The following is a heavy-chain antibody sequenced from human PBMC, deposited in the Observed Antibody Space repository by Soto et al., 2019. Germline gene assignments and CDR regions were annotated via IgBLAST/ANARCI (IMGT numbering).Heavy chain of an antibody. Sequence: QVQLVESGGGVVQPGRSLRLSCAASGFTFSSFGMHWVRQAPGKGLEWVAVMSSDGSNEFYADSVKGRFTISRENSKSTLYLQMNSLRAEDTAVYYCAKNIGGRSSGYFDLWGRGTLVTVSS. CDR2: MSSDGSNE. V-gene: IGHV3-30*18. CDR1: GFTFSSFG. CDR3: AKNIGGRSSGYFDL. J-gene: IGHJ2*01. D-gene: IGHD3-16*01.